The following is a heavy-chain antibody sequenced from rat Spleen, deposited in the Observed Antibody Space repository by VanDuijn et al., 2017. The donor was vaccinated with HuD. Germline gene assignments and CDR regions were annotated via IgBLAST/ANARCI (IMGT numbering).Heavy chain of an antibody. CDR3: ARPRHNSGYAWFAY. D-gene: IGHD4-3*01. Sequence: EVQLVESGGGLVQPGGSLKLSCVASGFTFNSYWMTWIRQAPGKGLEWVATITNASGRTYYSDFVKGRFTISRDTAQNTLYLQMDSLRSEDTATYYCARPRHNSGYAWFAYWGQGVMVTVSS. J-gene: IGHJ2*01. V-gene: IGHV5-31*01. CDR2: ITNASGRT. CDR1: GFTFNSYW.